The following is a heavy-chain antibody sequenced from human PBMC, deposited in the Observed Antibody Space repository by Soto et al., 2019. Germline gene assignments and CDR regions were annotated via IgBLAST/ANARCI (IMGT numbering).Heavy chain of an antibody. J-gene: IGHJ1*01. CDR3: AKDLEYYGSGSYYNLAEYFQH. V-gene: IGHV3-7*03. Sequence: GGSLRLSCAASGFTFSISWMSWVRQAPGKGLKWVANIKEDGSEKYYVDSVKGRCTISRDNAKNTLYLQMNSLRAEDTAVYYCAKDLEYYGSGSYYNLAEYFQHWGQGTLVTVSS. CDR2: IKEDGSEK. D-gene: IGHD3-10*01. CDR1: GFTFSISW.